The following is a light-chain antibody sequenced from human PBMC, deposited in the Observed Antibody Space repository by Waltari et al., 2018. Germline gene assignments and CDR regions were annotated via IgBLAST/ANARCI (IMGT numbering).Light chain of an antibody. CDR3: QQYYSTPPQYT. CDR2: AAS. J-gene: IGKJ2*01. Sequence: DIQMTQSPSSLSASVGDRVTITCRASQGISNSLAWYQQKPGKAPKLLLYAASRLESGVPSRFSGRGSGTDYTLTISSLQPEDFATYYCQQYYSTPPQYTFGQGTKLEIK. V-gene: IGKV1-NL1*01. CDR1: QGISNS.